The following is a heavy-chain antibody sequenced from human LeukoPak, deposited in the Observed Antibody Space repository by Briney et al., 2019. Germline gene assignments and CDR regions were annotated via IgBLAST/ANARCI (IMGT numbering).Heavy chain of an antibody. Sequence: ASVKVSCKASGYTFTSYGISWVRQAPGQGLEWMGRIGAYNGNTNYAQKLQGRVTMTTDTSTSTAYMELRSLRSDDTAVYYCAREKRDGYNKRFDYWGQGTLVTVSS. CDR2: IGAYNGNT. J-gene: IGHJ4*02. CDR1: GYTFTSYG. D-gene: IGHD5-24*01. V-gene: IGHV1-18*01. CDR3: AREKRDGYNKRFDY.